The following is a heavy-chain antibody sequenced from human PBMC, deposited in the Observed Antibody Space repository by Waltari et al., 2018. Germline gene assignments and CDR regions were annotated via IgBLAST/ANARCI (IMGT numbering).Heavy chain of an antibody. Sequence: QVQLQESGPGLVKPSQTLSLTCTVSGGSISSGGYYWSWIRQHPGKGLEWIGYIYYSGSTYYNPSLKSRVTISVDTSKNQFSLKLSSVTAADTAVYYCAREGTRYYYDSSGYFDYWGQGTLVTVSS. D-gene: IGHD3-22*01. CDR1: GGSISSGGYY. V-gene: IGHV4-31*03. CDR3: AREGTRYYYDSSGYFDY. CDR2: IYYSGST. J-gene: IGHJ4*02.